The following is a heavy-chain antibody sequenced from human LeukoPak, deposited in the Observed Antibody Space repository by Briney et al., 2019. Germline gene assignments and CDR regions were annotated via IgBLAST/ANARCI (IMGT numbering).Heavy chain of an antibody. CDR1: GGSFGGYY. J-gene: IGHJ5*02. CDR3: ARGVPAAIFRYNLFDR. CDR2: INHSGST. V-gene: IGHV4-34*01. D-gene: IGHD2-2*01. Sequence: PSVTLSLTCAVSGGSFGGYYWSWIRQPPGKGLEWIGEINHSGSTNYNPSLKSRVTISVDKSTNQFSLKLSSVTAADTAVYYCARGVPAAIFRYNLFDRWGQGTLVTVSS.